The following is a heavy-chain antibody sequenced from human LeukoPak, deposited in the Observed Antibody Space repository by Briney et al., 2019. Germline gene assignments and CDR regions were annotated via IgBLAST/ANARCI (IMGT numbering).Heavy chain of an antibody. V-gene: IGHV4-34*01. CDR2: INHSGST. J-gene: IGHJ5*02. CDR1: GGSFSGYY. D-gene: IGHD3-22*01. CDR3: ARGAGYDSSGYYYVRRWFDP. Sequence: SETLSLTCAVYGGSFSGYYWSWIRQPPGKGLEWIGEINHSGSTNYNPSLKSRVTISVDTSKNPFSLKLSSVTAADTAVYYCARGAGYDSSGYYYVRRWFDPWGQGTLVTVSS.